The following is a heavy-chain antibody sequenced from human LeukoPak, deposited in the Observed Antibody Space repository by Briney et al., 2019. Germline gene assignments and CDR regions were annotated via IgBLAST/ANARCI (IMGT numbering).Heavy chain of an antibody. Sequence: PGGSLRLSCAASGFTFSSYGMHWVRQAPGKGLEWVAFIRYDGSNKYYADSVKGRFTISRDNSKNTLYLQMNSLRAEDTAVYYCAKDPYYDSSGYPDYWGQGTLVTVSS. J-gene: IGHJ4*02. D-gene: IGHD3-22*01. CDR1: GFTFSSYG. CDR2: IRYDGSNK. CDR3: AKDPYYDSSGYPDY. V-gene: IGHV3-30*02.